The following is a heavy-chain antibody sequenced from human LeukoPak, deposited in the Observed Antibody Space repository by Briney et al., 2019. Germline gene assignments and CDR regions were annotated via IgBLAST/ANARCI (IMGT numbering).Heavy chain of an antibody. CDR3: ATRTHSGNYIGYFDY. Sequence: ETLSLTCAVSGGSISNTNWWSWVRQAPGKGLEWVSVIYSGGSTEYADSVKDRFTISRDNSKNTLYLQMNSLRAEDTAVYYCATRTHSGNYIGYFDYWGQGTLVTVSS. V-gene: IGHV3-66*01. J-gene: IGHJ4*02. D-gene: IGHD1-26*01. CDR2: IYSGGST. CDR1: GGSISNTNW.